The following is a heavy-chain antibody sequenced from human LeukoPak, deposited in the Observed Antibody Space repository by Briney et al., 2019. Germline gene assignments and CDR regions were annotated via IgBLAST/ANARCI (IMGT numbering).Heavy chain of an antibody. CDR2: ISSSGTTI. J-gene: IGHJ4*02. D-gene: IGHD3-10*01. V-gene: IGHV3-11*01. CDR1: GFTFSDYY. Sequence: GGSLRLSGAASGFTFSDYYMSWIRQPPGQGLEWVSYISSSGTTIYYADSVRGRFTVSRDNAKNSLYLQMDSLSAEDTAVYYCASLRGVNRWGQGTLVTASS. CDR3: ASLRGVNR.